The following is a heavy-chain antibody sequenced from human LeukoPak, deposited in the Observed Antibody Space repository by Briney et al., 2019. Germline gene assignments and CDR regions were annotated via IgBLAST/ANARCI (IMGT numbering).Heavy chain of an antibody. D-gene: IGHD5-18*01. Sequence: GGSLRPSCAASGFTFRNYWMHWIRQAPGKGLVWVSRIHTDGSSINYADSVKGRFTISRDNAKNTLYLQMNSLSAEDTGVYYCARGGSGYSYGEFGYWGQGTLVTVSS. CDR3: ARGGSGYSYGEFGY. CDR1: GFTFRNYW. V-gene: IGHV3-74*01. CDR2: IHTDGSSI. J-gene: IGHJ4*02.